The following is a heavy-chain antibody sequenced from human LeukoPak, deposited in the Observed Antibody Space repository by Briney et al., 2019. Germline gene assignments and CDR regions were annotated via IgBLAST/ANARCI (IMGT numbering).Heavy chain of an antibody. V-gene: IGHV1-2*02. CDR2: INPNSGGT. Sequence: ASVKVSCKASGYTFTGYYMHWVRQAPGQGLEWMGWINPNSGGTNYAQKFQGRVTMTRDTSISTAYMELSRLRSDDTAVYYCARDQGICSGGSCVVPAGTDYWGQGTLVTVSS. J-gene: IGHJ4*02. CDR1: GYTFTGYY. CDR3: ARDQGICSGGSCVVPAGTDY. D-gene: IGHD2-15*01.